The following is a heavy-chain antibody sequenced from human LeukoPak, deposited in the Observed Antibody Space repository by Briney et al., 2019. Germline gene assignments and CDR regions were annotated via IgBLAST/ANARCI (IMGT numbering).Heavy chain of an antibody. V-gene: IGHV4-61*02. CDR2: IYTSGST. J-gene: IGHJ3*02. CDR1: GGSISSGTYS. D-gene: IGHD1-26*01. CDR3: ARGGRWELHRGAFDI. Sequence: SETLSLTCTVSGGSISSGTYSWSLIRQPAGKGLEWIGRIYTSGSTNYNPSLKSRVTISVDTSKNQFSLNLSSVTAADTAVYYCARGGRWELHRGAFDIWGQGTMVTASS.